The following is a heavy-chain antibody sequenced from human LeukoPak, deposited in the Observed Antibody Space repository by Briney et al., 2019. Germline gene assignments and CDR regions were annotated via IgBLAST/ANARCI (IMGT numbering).Heavy chain of an antibody. V-gene: IGHV4-38-2*01. CDR3: ARRGDDFWSSYHIDY. CDR1: GYSISSGYY. D-gene: IGHD3-3*01. Sequence: SETLSLTCGVSGYSISSGYYWGWIRQPPGKGLEWIGSIHHRGTTYYNPSLKSRVTISVDTSKNQFSLKLSSVTAADTAVYYCARRGDDFWSSYHIDYWGQGTLVTVSS. CDR2: IHHRGTT. J-gene: IGHJ4*02.